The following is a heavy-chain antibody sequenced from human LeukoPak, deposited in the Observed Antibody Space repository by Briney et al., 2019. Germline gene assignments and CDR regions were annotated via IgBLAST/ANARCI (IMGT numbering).Heavy chain of an antibody. CDR3: ARDCSSTTCYWVDY. CDR1: GFSFSTYS. J-gene: IGHJ4*02. Sequence: GGSLRLSCAASGFSFSTYSMNWVRQAPGKGLEWVSSIVGSSNYIYYADSVKGRFTISRDNAKNSLYVRMNSLRAEDTAVYYCARDCSSTTCYWVDYWGQGALVTVSS. CDR2: IVGSSNYI. D-gene: IGHD2-2*01. V-gene: IGHV3-21*01.